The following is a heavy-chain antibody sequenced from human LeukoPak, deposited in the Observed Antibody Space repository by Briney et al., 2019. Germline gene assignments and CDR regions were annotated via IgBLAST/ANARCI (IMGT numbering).Heavy chain of an antibody. CDR3: TRGGTMRRDAFDI. Sequence: GRSLRLSCTGSGFTFGDYAMSWVRQAPGKGLEWIGFIRTNSYGGTTEYAASVKGRFTISRDDSKSIAYLQMNSLKTEDTAVYYCTRGGTMRRDAFDIWGQGTMVTVSS. J-gene: IGHJ3*02. CDR1: GFTFGDYA. V-gene: IGHV3-49*04. D-gene: IGHD3-22*01. CDR2: IRTNSYGGTT.